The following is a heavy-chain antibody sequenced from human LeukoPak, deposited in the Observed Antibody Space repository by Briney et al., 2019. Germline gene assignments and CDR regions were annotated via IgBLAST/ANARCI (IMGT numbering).Heavy chain of an antibody. J-gene: IGHJ4*02. D-gene: IGHD1-26*01. CDR3: AKKGATTGDFDY. V-gene: IGHV3-23*01. CDR2: ISGSGGDT. CDR1: GFTFNTYW. Sequence: GGSLRLTCVASGFTFNTYWMTWVRQAPGKGPEWVSAISGSGGDTYYADSVKGRFTISRDNSKNTLYLQMNSLRAEDTAVYYCAKKGATTGDFDYWGQGTLVTVSS.